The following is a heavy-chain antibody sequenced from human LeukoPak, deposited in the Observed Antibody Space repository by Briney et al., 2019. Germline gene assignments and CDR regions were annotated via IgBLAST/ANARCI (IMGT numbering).Heavy chain of an antibody. V-gene: IGHV3-30-3*01. CDR3: ARDRLGYSSSWGAFDI. Sequence: PGGSLRLSCAASGFTFSSYAMHWVRQAPGKGLEWVAVISYDGSNKYYADSVKGRFTNSRDNSKNTLYLQMNSLRAEDTAVYYCARDRLGYSSSWGAFDIWGQGTMVTVSS. CDR1: GFTFSSYA. D-gene: IGHD6-13*01. CDR2: ISYDGSNK. J-gene: IGHJ3*02.